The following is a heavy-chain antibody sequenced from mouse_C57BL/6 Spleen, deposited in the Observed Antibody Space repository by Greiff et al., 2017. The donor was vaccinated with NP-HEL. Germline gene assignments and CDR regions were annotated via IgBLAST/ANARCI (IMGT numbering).Heavy chain of an antibody. CDR1: GYTFTSYW. D-gene: IGHD1-1*02. CDR3: ARRGTGGAMDY. Sequence: QVQLQHPGAELVRPGPSVKLSCKASGYTFTSYWMHWVKQRPGQGLEWIGVIDPSDSYTNYNQKFKGKATLTVDTSSSTAYMQLSSLTSEDSAVYYCARRGTGGAMDYWGQGTSVTVSS. J-gene: IGHJ4*01. V-gene: IGHV1-59*01. CDR2: IDPSDSYT.